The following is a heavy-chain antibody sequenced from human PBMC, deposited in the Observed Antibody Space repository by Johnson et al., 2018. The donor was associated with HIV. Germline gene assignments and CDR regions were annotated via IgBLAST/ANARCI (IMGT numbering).Heavy chain of an antibody. CDR3: ANGRLVPEDAFDI. CDR1: GFSFSSYA. V-gene: IGHV3-NL1*01. D-gene: IGHD6-6*01. Sequence: QVQLVESGGGVVQPGGSLRLSCVASGFSFSSYAMHWVRQAPGKGLEWVSGISGSGGSTYYADSVKGRFTISRDNSKNTLYLQMNSLRAEDTAVYYCANGRLVPEDAFDIWGQGTMVNVSS. J-gene: IGHJ3*02. CDR2: ISGSGGST.